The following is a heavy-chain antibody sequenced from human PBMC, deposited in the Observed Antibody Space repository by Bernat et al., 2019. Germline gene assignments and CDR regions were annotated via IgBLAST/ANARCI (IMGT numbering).Heavy chain of an antibody. V-gene: IGHV2-5*02. J-gene: IGHJ6*02. Sequence: QITLKESGPTLVKPTQTLTLTCTFSGFSLSTSGVGVGWIRQPPGKALEWLALIYWDDDKRYSPSLKSRLTITKDTSKNQVVLTMTNMDPVDTATYYCAHSLQQLVPDRYYYYYYGMDVWGQGTTVTVSS. CDR1: GFSLSTSGVG. CDR3: AHSLQQLVPDRYYYYYYGMDV. D-gene: IGHD6-13*01. CDR2: IYWDDDK.